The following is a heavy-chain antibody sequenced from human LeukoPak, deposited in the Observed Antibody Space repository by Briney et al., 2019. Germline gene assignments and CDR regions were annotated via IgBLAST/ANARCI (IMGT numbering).Heavy chain of an antibody. CDR3: ARHRAYSSSSPFDY. J-gene: IGHJ4*02. Sequence: SETLSLTCTVSGGSINSYYWNWIRQPAGKGLEWIGYIYYTGSTNYNPSLKSRVTMFVDMSKNQFSLRLSSVTAADTAVYYCARHRAYSSSSPFDYWGQGTLVTVSS. CDR2: IYYTGST. CDR1: GGSINSYY. D-gene: IGHD6-6*01. V-gene: IGHV4-59*08.